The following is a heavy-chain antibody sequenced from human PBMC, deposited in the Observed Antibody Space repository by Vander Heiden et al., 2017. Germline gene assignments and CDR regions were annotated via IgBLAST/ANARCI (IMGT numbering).Heavy chain of an antibody. Sequence: QVQLVESAGGVVQPGGSLSLSCAASGFTFSSYGMHWVRQAPGKGLEWVAVISYDGSNKYYADSVKGRFTISRDNSKNTLYLQMNSLRAEDTAVYYCASNGIYGSGSYYIDYWGQGTLVTVSS. CDR1: GFTFSSYG. CDR2: ISYDGSNK. J-gene: IGHJ4*02. CDR3: ASNGIYGSGSYYIDY. V-gene: IGHV3-30*03. D-gene: IGHD3-10*01.